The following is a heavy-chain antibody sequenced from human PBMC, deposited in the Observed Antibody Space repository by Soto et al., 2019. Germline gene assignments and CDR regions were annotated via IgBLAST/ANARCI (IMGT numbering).Heavy chain of an antibody. J-gene: IGHJ4*02. V-gene: IGHV4-31*03. Sequence: QVQLQESGPGLVKPSQTLSLTCTVSGGSISGNYYWTWIRHHPGKGLEWIGYIYHSGSTSFNPSLKRRVSKSVDTSNNQFSLKLTSVTAAATAEYVCARWGDCNGGSGYVGLDHWGRGTLVTVSS. D-gene: IGHD2-15*01. CDR2: IYHSGST. CDR1: GGSISGNYY. CDR3: ARWGDCNGGSGYVGLDH.